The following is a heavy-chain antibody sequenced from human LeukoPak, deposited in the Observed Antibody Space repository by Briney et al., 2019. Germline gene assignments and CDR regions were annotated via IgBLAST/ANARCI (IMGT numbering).Heavy chain of an antibody. CDR3: ARSLSPYYDVTSAYWVWGY. J-gene: IGHJ4*02. Sequence: SETLSLTCGVSGDSFSGYYWSWLRQPPGKGLEWIGEVNQSGDTNYNPSFETRVTMSVDASKKQFSLKVKSVTAADGAVYYCARSLSPYYDVTSAYWVWGYWGQGTLVIISS. CDR2: VNQSGDT. V-gene: IGHV4-34*01. D-gene: IGHD3-3*01. CDR1: GDSFSGYY.